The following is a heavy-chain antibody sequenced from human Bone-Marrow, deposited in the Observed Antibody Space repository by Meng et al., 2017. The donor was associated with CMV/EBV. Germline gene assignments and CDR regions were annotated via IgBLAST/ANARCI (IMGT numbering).Heavy chain of an antibody. V-gene: IGHV3-23*01. D-gene: IGHD4-17*01. CDR1: GFTFDDYA. J-gene: IGHJ4*02. CDR2: ISGSGGST. CDR3: AKDSRRGVTTSFDY. Sequence: GESLKFSCAASGFTFDDYAMHWVRQAPGKGLEWVSGISGSGGSTYYADSVKGRFTISRDNSKNTLYLQMNSLRAEDTAVYYCAKDSRRGVTTSFDYWVQGTLVTVSS.